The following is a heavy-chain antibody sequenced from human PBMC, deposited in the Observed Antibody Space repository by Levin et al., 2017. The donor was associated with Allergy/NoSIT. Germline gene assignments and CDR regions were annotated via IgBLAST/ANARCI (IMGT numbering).Heavy chain of an antibody. Sequence: TGGSLRLSCAASGFTFSSYGMHWVRQAPGKGLEWVAVIWYDGSNKYYADSVKGRFTISRDNSKNTLYLQMNSLRAEDTAVYYCARGPHRPYGDYRDNYYYYMDVWGKGTTVTVSS. CDR2: IWYDGSNK. D-gene: IGHD4-17*01. CDR1: GFTFSSYG. CDR3: ARGPHRPYGDYRDNYYYYMDV. J-gene: IGHJ6*03. V-gene: IGHV3-33*01.